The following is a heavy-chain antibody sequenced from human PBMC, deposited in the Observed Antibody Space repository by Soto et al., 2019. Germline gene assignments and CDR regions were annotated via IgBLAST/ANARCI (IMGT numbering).Heavy chain of an antibody. CDR2: IIPNLGIT. CDR3: ARDKGYCSGASCPDFDY. CDR1: GGTLSSYT. J-gene: IGHJ4*02. D-gene: IGHD2-15*01. V-gene: IGHV1-69*08. Sequence: QVQLVQSGAEVKKPGSSVKVSCKASGGTLSSYTFSWVRQAPGQGLEWMGRIIPNLGITNYAQKFQGRITIIVDKSTSTAYMELSSLRSEDTAVYYCARDKGYCSGASCPDFDYWGQGTLLTVSS.